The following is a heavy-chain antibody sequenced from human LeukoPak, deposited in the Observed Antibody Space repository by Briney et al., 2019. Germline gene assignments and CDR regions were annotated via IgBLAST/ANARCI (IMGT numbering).Heavy chain of an antibody. J-gene: IGHJ6*03. D-gene: IGHD6-13*01. V-gene: IGHV1-2*02. CDR3: ARVKEQRLVPYYYYYIDV. CDR1: GYTFTDYY. Sequence: ASVKVSCMASGYTFTDYYMHWVRQAPGQGLEWMGWINPHSGVTKYAQKFQGRVTMTRNTSISTAYMDLSRLTSDDTAVYYCARVKEQRLVPYYYYYIDVWGKGTTVTISS. CDR2: INPHSGVT.